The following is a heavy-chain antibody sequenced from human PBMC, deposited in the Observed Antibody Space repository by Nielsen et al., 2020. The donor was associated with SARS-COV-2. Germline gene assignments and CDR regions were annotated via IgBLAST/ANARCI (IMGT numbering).Heavy chain of an antibody. V-gene: IGHV3-30*03. CDR1: GFNFRDYS. CDR2: ISYDGSNK. CDR3: ARDGSGWYIGY. Sequence: GESLKISCAASGFNFRDYSMNWVRQAPGKGLEWVAVISYDGSNKYYADSVKGRFTISRDNSKNTLYLQMNSLRAEDTAVYYCARDGSGWYIGYWGQGTLVTVSS. D-gene: IGHD6-19*01. J-gene: IGHJ4*02.